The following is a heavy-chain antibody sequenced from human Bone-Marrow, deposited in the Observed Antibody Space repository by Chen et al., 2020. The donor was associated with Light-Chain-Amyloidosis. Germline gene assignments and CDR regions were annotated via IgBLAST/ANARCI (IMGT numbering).Heavy chain of an antibody. CDR1: GFTYSSYE. Sequence: EVQLVESGGGLVQPGGSLRLSCAASGFTYSSYEMNWVRQAPGKGLEWVSYISSSGSTIYYADSVKGRFTISRDNAKNSLYLQMNSLRAEDTAVYYCASMPVVTRALDGSSSLYYYSGMDVWGQGTTVTVSS. D-gene: IGHD6-6*01. CDR3: ASMPVVTRALDGSSSLYYYSGMDV. V-gene: IGHV3-48*03. CDR2: ISSSGSTI. J-gene: IGHJ6*02.